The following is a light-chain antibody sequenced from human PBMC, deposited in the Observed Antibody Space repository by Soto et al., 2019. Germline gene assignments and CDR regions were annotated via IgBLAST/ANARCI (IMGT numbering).Light chain of an antibody. CDR2: DAS. CDR1: QSVNIY. CDR3: QHRSGFT. J-gene: IGKJ3*01. V-gene: IGKV3-11*01. Sequence: EIVLTQSPATLSLSPGERATLSCRASQSVNIYLAWYQQKPGQAPRLLMYDASNRATGIPARFSGSGSGTDFTLTISCLEPEDFAVYYCQHRSGFTFGPGTKVDIK.